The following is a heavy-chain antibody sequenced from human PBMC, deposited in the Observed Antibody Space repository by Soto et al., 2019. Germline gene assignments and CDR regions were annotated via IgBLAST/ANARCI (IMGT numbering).Heavy chain of an antibody. D-gene: IGHD6-19*01. V-gene: IGHV1-18*01. CDR3: ARAMAYSSGWTPYYYYGMDV. Sequence: QVQLVQSGAEVKKPGASVKVSCKASGYTFTSYGISWVRQAPGQGLEWIGWISAYNGNTNYAQKLQGRVTMTTDTSTSTAYMELRSLRSDDTAVYYCARAMAYSSGWTPYYYYGMDVWGQGTTVTVSS. J-gene: IGHJ6*02. CDR2: ISAYNGNT. CDR1: GYTFTSYG.